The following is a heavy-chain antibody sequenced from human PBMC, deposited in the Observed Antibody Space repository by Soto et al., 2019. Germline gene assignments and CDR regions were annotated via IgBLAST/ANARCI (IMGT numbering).Heavy chain of an antibody. J-gene: IGHJ6*02. D-gene: IGHD4-17*01. Sequence: QVQLVQSGAEVKKPGASVKVSCKASGYTFTGYYMHWVRQAPGQGLEWMGWINPNSGGTNYAQKFQGRVTMTRDTSISTAYMELSRLRSDDTAVYYCARWNTVTRSYYYYGMDVWGQGTTVTVSS. CDR2: INPNSGGT. CDR1: GYTFTGYY. CDR3: ARWNTVTRSYYYYGMDV. V-gene: IGHV1-2*02.